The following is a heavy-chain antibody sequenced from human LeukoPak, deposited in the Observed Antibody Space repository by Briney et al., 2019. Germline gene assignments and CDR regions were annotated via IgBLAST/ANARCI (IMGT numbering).Heavy chain of an antibody. D-gene: IGHD3-22*01. Sequence: TGGSLRLSCAASGFTFSSYAMSWVRQAPGKGLEWVSAISGRGGSTYYADSVKGRFTISRDNSKNTLYLQMNSLRAEDTAVYYCAKDCVDYYDSSGYYWGAFDYWGQGTLVTVSS. CDR3: AKDCVDYYDSSGYYWGAFDY. CDR1: GFTFSSYA. CDR2: ISGRGGST. J-gene: IGHJ4*02. V-gene: IGHV3-23*01.